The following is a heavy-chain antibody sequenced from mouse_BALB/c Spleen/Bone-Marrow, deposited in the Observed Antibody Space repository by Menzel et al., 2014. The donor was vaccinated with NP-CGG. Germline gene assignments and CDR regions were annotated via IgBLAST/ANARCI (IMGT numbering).Heavy chain of an antibody. CDR1: GFIFSSYA. D-gene: IGHD2-4*01. CDR2: ISSGGSYT. J-gene: IGHJ2*01. CDR3: ARHGITRLLDY. V-gene: IGHV5-9-3*01. Sequence: EVKLVESGGGLVKPGGSLKLSCAASGFIFSSYAMSWVRRTPEKRLEWVATISSGGSYTYYPDSVKGRFTISRDNAKNTLYLQISSLRSEDTAMYYCARHGITRLLDYWGQGTTLTVSS.